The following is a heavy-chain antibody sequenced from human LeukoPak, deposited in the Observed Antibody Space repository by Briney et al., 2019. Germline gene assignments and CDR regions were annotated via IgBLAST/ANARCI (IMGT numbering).Heavy chain of an antibody. V-gene: IGHV4-30-4*01. CDR1: GGSISSGDYY. CDR3: ARGFYDFWSGHRLINWFDP. D-gene: IGHD3-3*01. J-gene: IGHJ5*02. Sequence: PSETLSLTCTVSGGSISSGDYYWSWIRQPPGKGLEWIGYIYYSGSTYYNPSLKSRVTISVDTSKNQFSLKLSSATAADTAVYYCARGFYDFWSGHRLINWFDPWGQGTLVTVSS. CDR2: IYYSGST.